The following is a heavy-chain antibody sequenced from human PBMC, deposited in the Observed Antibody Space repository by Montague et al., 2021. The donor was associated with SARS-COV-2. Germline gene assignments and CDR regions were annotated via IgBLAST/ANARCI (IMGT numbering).Heavy chain of an antibody. J-gene: IGHJ4*02. D-gene: IGHD2/OR15-2a*01. V-gene: IGHV3-23*01. CDR2: INYRGT. Sequence: SLRLSCAASGFASSDYAMNWVRQAPGKGLEWVSSINYRGTYYADSVRGRFTISRDNSKNTLYLQMHSLRAEDTAVYYCTRGLYAAYHWGQRTLVTVSS. CDR1: GFASSDYA. CDR3: TRGLYAAYH.